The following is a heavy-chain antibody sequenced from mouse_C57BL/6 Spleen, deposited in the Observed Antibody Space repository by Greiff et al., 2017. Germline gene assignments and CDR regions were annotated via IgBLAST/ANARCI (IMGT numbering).Heavy chain of an antibody. CDR3: ALYNYCTPSAKDY. V-gene: IGHV1-53*01. CDR2: INPSNGGT. J-gene: IGHJ4*01. D-gene: IGHD1-3*01. Sequence: QVQLQQPGTELVKPGASVKLSCKASGYNFTSYWMHWVKQRPGQGLEWIGYINPSNGGTNYNEKFKSKATLTVDKSSSTAYMQLSSLTSEDSAVYDCALYNYCTPSAKDYGGQGISVTASS. CDR1: GYNFTSYW.